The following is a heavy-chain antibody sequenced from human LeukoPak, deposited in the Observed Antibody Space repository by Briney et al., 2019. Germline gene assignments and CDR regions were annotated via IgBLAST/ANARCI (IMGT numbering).Heavy chain of an antibody. Sequence: NPSETLSLTCTVFGGSMNTLNWWSWLRQSPGKGLEWIGQIYHGGNTNYNPSFKSRVAMSVDRSYNQFSLSLTSLTAADTAVYYCARELAVVGAVDAFDIWGQGTLVTVSS. CDR3: ARELAVVGAVDAFDI. CDR1: GGSMNTLNW. CDR2: IYHGGNT. J-gene: IGHJ3*02. D-gene: IGHD2-15*01. V-gene: IGHV4-4*02.